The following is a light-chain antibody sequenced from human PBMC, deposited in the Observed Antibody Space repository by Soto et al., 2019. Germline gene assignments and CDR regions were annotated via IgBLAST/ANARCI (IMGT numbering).Light chain of an antibody. CDR2: GAY. J-gene: IGKJ4*01. CDR1: QSVSSSY. Sequence: EIVLTQSPGTLSLSPGERATLSCRASQSVSSSYLAWYQQKPGQAPRLLIYGAYSRVTGIPDRFSGSGSGTVFTLTISRLEPEDFAVYYCQQYGSSPFTFGGGTKVDIK. CDR3: QQYGSSPFT. V-gene: IGKV3-20*01.